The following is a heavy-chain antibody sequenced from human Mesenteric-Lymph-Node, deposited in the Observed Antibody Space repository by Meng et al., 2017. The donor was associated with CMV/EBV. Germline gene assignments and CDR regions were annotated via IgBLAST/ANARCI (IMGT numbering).Heavy chain of an antibody. CDR1: GFTFSDYS. Sequence: GGSLRLSCAASGFTFSDYSMNWVRQAPGKGLEWVSSITSSGNYMYYADSVKGRFTISRDSARDSLYLQMNSLRVEDTAVYYCAREITMVRGGAEWGQGTLVTVSS. J-gene: IGHJ4*02. CDR2: ITSSGNYM. V-gene: IGHV3-21*01. CDR3: AREITMVRGGAE. D-gene: IGHD3-10*01.